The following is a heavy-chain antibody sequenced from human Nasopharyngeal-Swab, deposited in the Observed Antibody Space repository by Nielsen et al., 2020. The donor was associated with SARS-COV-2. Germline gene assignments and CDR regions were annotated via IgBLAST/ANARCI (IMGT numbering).Heavy chain of an antibody. Sequence: WIRQPPGKGLEWVSVISGSGDSTYYADSVKGRFTISRDNSKNTVYLQMNSLRAEDTAVYYCAKTLGQQLGYYYYYYMDVWGKGTTVTAP. J-gene: IGHJ6*03. CDR3: AKTLGQQLGYYYYYYMDV. CDR2: ISGSGDST. D-gene: IGHD6-13*01. V-gene: IGHV3-23*01.